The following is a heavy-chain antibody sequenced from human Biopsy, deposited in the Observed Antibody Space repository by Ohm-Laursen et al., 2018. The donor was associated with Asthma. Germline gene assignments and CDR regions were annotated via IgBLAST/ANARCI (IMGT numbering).Heavy chain of an antibody. CDR3: ALSQDSGFDDHSPSWFDP. CDR1: GFSLRIPGVG. V-gene: IGHV2-5*02. CDR2: IYWDDYN. Sequence: PTQTLTLTCSFSGFSLRIPGVGVGWIRQSPGKALEWLALIYWDDYNLFRPSLKRRLTITKDPSKNQVVPTMTKMDPVDSGTYYCALSQDSGFDDHSPSWFDPWGQGTLVIVSS. J-gene: IGHJ5*02. D-gene: IGHD3-9*01.